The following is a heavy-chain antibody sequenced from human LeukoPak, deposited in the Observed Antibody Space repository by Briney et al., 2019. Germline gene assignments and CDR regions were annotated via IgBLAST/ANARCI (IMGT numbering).Heavy chain of an antibody. J-gene: IGHJ6*02. CDR1: GFTFSGSA. D-gene: IGHD1-14*01. CDR2: IRSKANSYAT. Sequence: GGSLRLSCAASGFTFSGSAMHWVRQASGKGLEWVGRIRSKANSYATAYAASVKGRFTISRDDSKNTAYLQMNSLKTEDTAVYYCTTDRGYGMDVWGQGTTVTVSS. CDR3: TTDRGYGMDV. V-gene: IGHV3-73*01.